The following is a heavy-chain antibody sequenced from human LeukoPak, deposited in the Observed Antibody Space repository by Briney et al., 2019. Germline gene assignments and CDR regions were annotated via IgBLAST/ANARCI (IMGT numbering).Heavy chain of an antibody. Sequence: PGGPLRLSCAASGFTFSSYRMNWVRQAPGKGLEWVASISTSSSYIYYADSVKGRFTISRDNAKNSLYLQMNRLRAEDTAVYYCARDGYKHHTWGQGTLVTVSS. CDR2: ISTSSSYI. V-gene: IGHV3-21*01. CDR3: ARDGYKHHT. J-gene: IGHJ5*02. D-gene: IGHD5-24*01. CDR1: GFTFSSYR.